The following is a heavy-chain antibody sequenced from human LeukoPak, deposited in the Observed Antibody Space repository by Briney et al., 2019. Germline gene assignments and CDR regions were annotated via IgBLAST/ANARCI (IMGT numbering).Heavy chain of an antibody. D-gene: IGHD5-12*01. CDR1: GFTFSTYS. V-gene: IGHV3-48*04. CDR3: ARNRGYNYGYGMDV. J-gene: IGHJ6*02. Sequence: GGSLRLSCAASGFTFSTYSVNWVRQAPGKGLEWVSYISSSDGTIYYADSVKGRFTISRDNAKNSLYLQMNSLRAEDTAVYYCARNRGYNYGYGMDVWGQGTTVTVSS. CDR2: ISSSDGTI.